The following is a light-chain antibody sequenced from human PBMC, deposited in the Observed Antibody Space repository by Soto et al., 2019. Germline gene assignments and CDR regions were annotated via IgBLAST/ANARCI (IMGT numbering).Light chain of an antibody. Sequence: SAGSLSLSPGYRATLSLRAIQGVSSNYLAWYQQKPGQAPRLLIFRASTRATGIPARFSATGSGTDFTLTISRLQSEDCAVYYCQTYSNWPPWTFGPGTKVDIK. CDR3: QTYSNWPPWT. J-gene: IGKJ1*01. CDR1: QGVSSN. CDR2: RAS. V-gene: IGKV3-15*01.